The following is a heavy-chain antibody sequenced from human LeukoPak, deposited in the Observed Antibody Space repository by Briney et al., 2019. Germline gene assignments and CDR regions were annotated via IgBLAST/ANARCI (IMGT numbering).Heavy chain of an antibody. J-gene: IGHJ4*02. CDR1: GGSISSYY. D-gene: IGHD1-14*01. CDR3: ARGRRGSHHPFDY. Sequence: ASETLSLTCTVSGGSISSYYWSWIRQPPGKGLEWIGYIYYSGSTNYNPSLKSRVTISLDTSKNQFSLKLSSVTAADTAVYYCARGRRGSHHPFDYWGQGTLVTVSS. V-gene: IGHV4-59*01. CDR2: IYYSGST.